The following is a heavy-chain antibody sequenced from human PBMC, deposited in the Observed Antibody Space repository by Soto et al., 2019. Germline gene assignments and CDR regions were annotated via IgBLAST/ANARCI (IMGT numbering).Heavy chain of an antibody. J-gene: IGHJ3*02. CDR1: GGSISSGGDY. Sequence: TLSLTCPVSGGSISSGGDYWSWLRQHPGKGLEWIGYIYYSGSTYYNPSLKSRVTISVDTSKNQFSLKLSSVTAADTAVYYCARSTPYYDSSGYPLGNAFDIWGQGTMVNVSS. V-gene: IGHV4-31*03. CDR3: ARSTPYYDSSGYPLGNAFDI. D-gene: IGHD3-22*01. CDR2: IYYSGST.